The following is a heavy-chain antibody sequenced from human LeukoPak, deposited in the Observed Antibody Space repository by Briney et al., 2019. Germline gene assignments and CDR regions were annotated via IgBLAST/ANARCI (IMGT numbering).Heavy chain of an antibody. CDR1: RYTFIDYY. Sequence: GGSLRHSPVATRYTFIDYYMSVIRQAPGKGLEWVSYISSSSSYTNYADSVKGRFTISRDNAKNSLYLQMNSLRAAETAVYYRAREQSIWFGELLSSAVGFCGQGTMVTVSS. J-gene: IGHJ3*01. D-gene: IGHD3-10*01. CDR2: ISSSSSYT. V-gene: IGHV3-11*05. CDR3: AREQSIWFGELLSSAVGF.